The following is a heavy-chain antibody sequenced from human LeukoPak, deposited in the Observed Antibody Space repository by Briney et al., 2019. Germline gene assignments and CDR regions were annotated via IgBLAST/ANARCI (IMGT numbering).Heavy chain of an antibody. CDR3: ARERWGHYYVLDAFDL. D-gene: IGHD3-10*02. CDR1: GFTFSSYA. Sequence: GGSLRLSCAASGFTFSSYAMHWVRQAPGKGLEYVSAISSSGGSTYYANSVKGRFTISRDNSKNTLYLQMGSLRAEDMAVYYCARERWGHYYVLDAFDLWGQGTMVTVSS. V-gene: IGHV3-64*01. J-gene: IGHJ3*01. CDR2: ISSSGGST.